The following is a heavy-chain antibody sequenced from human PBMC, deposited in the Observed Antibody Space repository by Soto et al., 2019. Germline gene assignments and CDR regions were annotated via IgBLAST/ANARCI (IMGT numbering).Heavy chain of an antibody. CDR2: IWYDGSNK. J-gene: IGHJ6*02. Sequence: GGSLRLSCAASGFTFSSYGMHWVRQAPGKGLEWVAVIWYDGSNKYYVDSVKGRFTIPRDNSKNTLYLQMNSLRAEDTAVYYCARGGYCSSTSCYTYYYYGMDVWGQGTTVTVSS. D-gene: IGHD2-2*02. CDR1: GFTFSSYG. V-gene: IGHV3-33*01. CDR3: ARGGYCSSTSCYTYYYYGMDV.